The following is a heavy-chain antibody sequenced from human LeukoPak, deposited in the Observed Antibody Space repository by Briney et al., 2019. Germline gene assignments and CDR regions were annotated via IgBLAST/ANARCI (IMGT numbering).Heavy chain of an antibody. CDR1: GFTFSSYW. V-gene: IGHV3-74*01. J-gene: IGHJ4*02. CDR2: INNDGSIT. CDR3: ASGSSVDCSRTSCPPTDY. D-gene: IGHD2-2*01. Sequence: GGSLRLSCAASGFTFSSYWKHWVGHAPGKGLVGVSRINNDGSITVYADSVEGRFTISRDNAKNTLFLQMNSLRAEDTAVYYCASGSSVDCSRTSCPPTDYWGQGTLVTVSS.